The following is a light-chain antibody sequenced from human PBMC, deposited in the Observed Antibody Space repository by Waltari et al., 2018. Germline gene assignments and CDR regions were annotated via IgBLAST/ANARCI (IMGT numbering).Light chain of an antibody. CDR3: GTWDSSLSVV. CDR2: DNN. V-gene: IGLV1-51*01. J-gene: IGLJ2*01. CDR1: GSNIGRNF. Sequence: QSVLPQPPSVSAAAGQKVTLSCPGSGSNIGRNFVSWYQQLPGTAPKLLIFDNNKRPSGIPDRFSGSKSGSSATLGIAGLQTGDEAEYYCGTWDSSLSVVFGGGTKLTVL.